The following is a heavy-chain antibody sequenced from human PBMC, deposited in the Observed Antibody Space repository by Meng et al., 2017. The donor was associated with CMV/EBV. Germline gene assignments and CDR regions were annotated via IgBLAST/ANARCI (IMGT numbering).Heavy chain of an antibody. D-gene: IGHD3-22*01. CDR1: GGSVSSGSYY. Sequence: GSLRLSCTVSGGSVSSGSYYWSWIRQPPGKGLEWIGYIYYSGSTNYNPSLKSRVTISVGTSKNQFSLKLSSVTAADTAVYYCARAFYYDSSGNWFDPWGQGTLVTVSS. J-gene: IGHJ5*02. V-gene: IGHV4-61*01. CDR3: ARAFYYDSSGNWFDP. CDR2: IYYSGST.